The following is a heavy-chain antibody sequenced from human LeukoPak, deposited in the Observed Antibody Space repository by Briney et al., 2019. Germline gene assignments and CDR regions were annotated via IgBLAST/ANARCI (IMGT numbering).Heavy chain of an antibody. Sequence: SQTLSLTCTVSGGSISSGGYYWSWMRLHPGKGLEWIGYIYYSGSTYYTPSLKSRVTISVDTSKNQFSLKLSSVTAADTAVYYCARASTYYYGSGEAAVDYWGQGTLVTVSS. D-gene: IGHD3-10*01. CDR2: IYYSGST. J-gene: IGHJ4*02. CDR3: ARASTYYYGSGEAAVDY. CDR1: GGSISSGGYY. V-gene: IGHV4-31*03.